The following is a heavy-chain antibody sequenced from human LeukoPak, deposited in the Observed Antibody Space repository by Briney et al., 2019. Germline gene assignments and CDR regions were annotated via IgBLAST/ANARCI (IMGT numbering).Heavy chain of an antibody. CDR3: ASPYGDPDY. CDR1: GFTFTTYW. D-gene: IGHD4-17*01. J-gene: IGHJ4*02. V-gene: IGHV3-30-3*01. CDR2: ISYDGSNK. Sequence: GGSLRLSCAASGFTFTTYWMHWVRQAPGKGLEWVAVISYDGSNKYYADSVKGRFTISRDNSKNTLYLQMNSLRAEDTAVYYCASPYGDPDYWGQGTLVTVSS.